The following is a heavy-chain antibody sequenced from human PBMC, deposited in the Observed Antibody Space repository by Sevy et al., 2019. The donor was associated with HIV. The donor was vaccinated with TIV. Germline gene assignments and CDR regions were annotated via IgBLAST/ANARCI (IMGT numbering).Heavy chain of an antibody. V-gene: IGHV3-13*01. CDR3: ARGTRYSGSYYLGDDAFDI. Sequence: GGSLRLSCAASGFTFSRYDMLWVRQATGKGLEWVSSMGTAGDTYYPGSVKGRFTISRENAKKSLYLQMNSLRAGDTAVYYCARGTRYSGSYYLGDDAFDIWGQRTMVTVSS. D-gene: IGHD1-26*01. J-gene: IGHJ3*02. CDR2: MGTAGDT. CDR1: GFTFSRYD.